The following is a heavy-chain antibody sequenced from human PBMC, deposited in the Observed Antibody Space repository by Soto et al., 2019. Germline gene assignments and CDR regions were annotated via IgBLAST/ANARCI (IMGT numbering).Heavy chain of an antibody. CDR2: IHPRDSDA. Sequence: PGESLKISFKGSGYTFTNNWIGWVRQKPGKGLEWMGLIHPRDSDARYSPSFQGQVTLSADRSTSTAYLQWTSVQASDSAMYYCVRQGVRSSGWFDLWGQGTQVTVSS. V-gene: IGHV5-51*01. D-gene: IGHD3-22*01. CDR1: GYTFTNNW. J-gene: IGHJ5*02. CDR3: VRQGVRSSGWFDL.